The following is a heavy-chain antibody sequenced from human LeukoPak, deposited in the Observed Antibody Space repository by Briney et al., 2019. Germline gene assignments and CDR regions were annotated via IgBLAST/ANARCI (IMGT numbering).Heavy chain of an antibody. CDR3: AKGPRIPLKRYFDY. V-gene: IGHV3-21*01. CDR2: ISSSSSYI. J-gene: IGHJ4*02. CDR1: GFTFSSYS. Sequence: KPGGSLRLSCAASGFTFSSYSMNWVRQAPGKGLEWVSSISSSSSYIYYADSVKGRFTISRDNAKNSLYLQMNSLRAEDTAVYYCAKGPRIPLKRYFDYWGQGILVTVSS.